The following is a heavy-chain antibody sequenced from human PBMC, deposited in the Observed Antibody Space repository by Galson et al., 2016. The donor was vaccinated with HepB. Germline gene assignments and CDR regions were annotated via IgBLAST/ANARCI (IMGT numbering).Heavy chain of an antibody. CDR3: ARYRSMDV. CDR1: GVTFSNDY. Sequence: SLRLSCATSGVTFSNDYMSWVRQAPGKGLEWVANINQDGSEKNYVASVKGRFTISRDNAKNSLFLQMSSLRADDTAVYYCARYRSMDVWGQGTTVTVS. J-gene: IGHJ6*02. V-gene: IGHV3-7*01. D-gene: IGHD3-16*02. CDR2: INQDGSEK.